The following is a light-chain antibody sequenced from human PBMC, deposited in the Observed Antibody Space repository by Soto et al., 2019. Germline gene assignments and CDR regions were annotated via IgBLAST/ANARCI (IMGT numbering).Light chain of an antibody. CDR1: SGHSSYA. CDR3: QTWGTGIEDVV. Sequence: QSVLTQSPSASASLGASVKLTCTLSSGHSSYAIAWHQQQPEKGPRYLMILNTDGSHRKGDGIPDRFSGSSSGAERYLTISSLQSEDEADYYCQTWGTGIEDVVFGGGTKLTVL. V-gene: IGLV4-69*01. CDR2: LNTDGSH. J-gene: IGLJ2*01.